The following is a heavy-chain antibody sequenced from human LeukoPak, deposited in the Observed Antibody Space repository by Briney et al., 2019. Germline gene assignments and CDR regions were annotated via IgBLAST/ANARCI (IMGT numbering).Heavy chain of an antibody. J-gene: IGHJ4*02. CDR2: ITNNGEST. Sequence: GGSLRLSCAASGFTFSNYGMSWVRQAPRKGLEWVSAITNNGESTYYADSVRGRFTISRDNSKNTLYLQMNSLRVEDTAVYYCAKGAAGFDVWGQGTLVTVSS. CDR3: AKGAAGFDV. V-gene: IGHV3-23*01. CDR1: GFTFSNYG.